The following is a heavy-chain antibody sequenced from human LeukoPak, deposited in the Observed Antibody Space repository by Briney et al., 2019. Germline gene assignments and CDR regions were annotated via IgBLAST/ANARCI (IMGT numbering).Heavy chain of an antibody. D-gene: IGHD3-10*01. CDR2: ISAHNGNT. Sequence: ASVKVSCKASGYTFTSYGISWVRQAPGQGLEWMGWISAHNGNTNYAQKLQGRVTMTTDTSTSTAYMELRSLRSDDTAVYYCARWAMVRGVIIFAYFDYWGQGTLVTVSS. CDR3: ARWAMVRGVIIFAYFDY. V-gene: IGHV1-18*01. CDR1: GYTFTSYG. J-gene: IGHJ4*02.